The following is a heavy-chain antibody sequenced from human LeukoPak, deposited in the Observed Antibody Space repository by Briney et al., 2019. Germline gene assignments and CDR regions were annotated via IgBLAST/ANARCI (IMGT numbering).Heavy chain of an antibody. J-gene: IGHJ4*02. CDR1: GGSISSYY. V-gene: IGHV4-4*09. D-gene: IGHD2-15*01. Sequence: KTSETLSLTCTVSGGSISSYYWSWIRQPPGKGLEWIGYIYTSGSTNYNPSLKSRVTISVDTSKNQFSLKLSSVTAADTAVYYCARGYCSGGSCYSSSDPHFDYWGQGTLVTVSS. CDR2: IYTSGST. CDR3: ARGYCSGGSCYSSSDPHFDY.